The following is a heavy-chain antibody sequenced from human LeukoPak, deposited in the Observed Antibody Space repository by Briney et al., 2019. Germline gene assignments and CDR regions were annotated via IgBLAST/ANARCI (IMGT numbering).Heavy chain of an antibody. D-gene: IGHD3-9*01. CDR2: ISGSGGST. CDR3: ARSRIGWAQGIDWSVNYDILTGYPVPNDY. CDR1: GFTFSSYA. Sequence: GGSLRLSCAASGFTFSSYAMSWVRQAPGKGLEWVSAISGSGGSTYYADSVKGRFTISRDNSKNTLYLQMNSLRAEDTAVYYCARSRIGWAQGIDWSVNYDILTGYPVPNDYWGQGTLVTVSS. J-gene: IGHJ4*02. V-gene: IGHV3-23*01.